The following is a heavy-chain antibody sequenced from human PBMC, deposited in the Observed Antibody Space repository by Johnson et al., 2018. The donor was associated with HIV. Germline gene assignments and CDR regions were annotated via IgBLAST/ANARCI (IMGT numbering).Heavy chain of an antibody. CDR3: ARAGYSSGWLGCCDAFDI. D-gene: IGHD6-19*01. CDR2: ISGSGGST. CDR1: GFTFSSYA. V-gene: IGHV3-23*04. Sequence: VQLVESGGGLVQPGRSLRLSCTASGFTFSSYAMSWVRQAPGKGLEWASAISGSGGSTYYADSVKGQFTLSRDSSKSTLYLQMNSLRAEDTAVYYCARAGYSSGWLGCCDAFDIWGQGTMVTVSS. J-gene: IGHJ3*02.